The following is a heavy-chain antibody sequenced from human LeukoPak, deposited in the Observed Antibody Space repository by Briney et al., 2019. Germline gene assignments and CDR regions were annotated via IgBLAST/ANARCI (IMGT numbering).Heavy chain of an antibody. CDR1: GYSISSGYY. Sequence: SETLSLTCTVSGYSISSGYYWGWIRQPPGKGLEWIRSIYHSGSTYYNPSLKSRVTISVDTSKNQFSLKLSSVTAADTAVYYCARVRITIFGVVTNHDFDYWGQGTLVTVSS. CDR3: ARVRITIFGVVTNHDFDY. V-gene: IGHV4-38-2*02. CDR2: IYHSGST. J-gene: IGHJ4*02. D-gene: IGHD3-3*01.